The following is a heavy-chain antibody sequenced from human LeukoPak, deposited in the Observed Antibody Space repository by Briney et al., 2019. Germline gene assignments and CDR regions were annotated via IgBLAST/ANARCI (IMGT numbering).Heavy chain of an antibody. CDR2: ISGTSGTI. CDR3: AKRLGDPRAFDY. D-gene: IGHD2-21*02. CDR1: GFTFSNYA. J-gene: IGHJ4*02. Sequence: HPGGSLRLSCAASGFTFSNYAMSWVRQAPGQGLEWVSGISGTSGTINYAAPVKGRFTISRDNSKNTLYLQMNSLRVDDMAVYYCAKRLGDPRAFDYWGQGTLVTVSS. V-gene: IGHV3-23*01.